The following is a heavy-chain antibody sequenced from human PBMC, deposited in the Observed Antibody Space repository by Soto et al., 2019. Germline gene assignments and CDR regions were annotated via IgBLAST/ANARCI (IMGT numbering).Heavy chain of an antibody. Sequence: GGSLRLSCAASGFTFDDYAMHWVRQAPGKGLEWVSGISWNSGSIGYADSVKGRFTISGDNAKNSLYLQMNSLRAEDTALYYCAKDNKTYYDFWSGSFDYWGQGTLVTVSS. CDR3: AKDNKTYYDFWSGSFDY. D-gene: IGHD3-3*01. CDR2: ISWNSGSI. CDR1: GFTFDDYA. J-gene: IGHJ4*02. V-gene: IGHV3-9*01.